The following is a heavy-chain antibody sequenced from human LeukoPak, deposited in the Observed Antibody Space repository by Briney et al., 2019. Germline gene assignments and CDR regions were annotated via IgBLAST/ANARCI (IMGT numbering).Heavy chain of an antibody. CDR3: ARVPSITIFGVVVYWFDP. CDR2: ISAYNGNT. D-gene: IGHD3-3*01. Sequence: ASVKVSCKASGYTFTSYGISWVRQAPGQGLEWMGWISAYNGNTNYAQKLQGRVTMTTDTSTSTASMELRSLRSDDTAVYYCARVPSITIFGVVVYWFDPWGQGTLVTVSS. V-gene: IGHV1-18*01. J-gene: IGHJ5*02. CDR1: GYTFTSYG.